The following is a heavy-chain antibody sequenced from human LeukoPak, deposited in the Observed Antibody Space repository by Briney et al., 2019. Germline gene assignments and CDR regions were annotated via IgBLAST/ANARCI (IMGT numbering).Heavy chain of an antibody. CDR1: VFTFSTYN. J-gene: IGHJ5*02. CDR2: ISSSSSTI. D-gene: IGHD2-2*01. CDR3: ARDKAPQGVVVPALIYNWFDP. V-gene: IGHV3-48*04. Sequence: GGSLRLSCAASVFTFSTYNMNWVRQAPGKGLEWVSYISSSSSTIYYADSVKGRFTISRDNAKNSLYLEMNSLRAEDTAVYYCARDKAPQGVVVPALIYNWFDPWGQGTLVTVSS.